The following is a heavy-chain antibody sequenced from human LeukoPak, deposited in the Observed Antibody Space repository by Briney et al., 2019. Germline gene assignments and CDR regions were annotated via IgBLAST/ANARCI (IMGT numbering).Heavy chain of an antibody. CDR3: ARDPMYYDILTGYHRTSYFDY. D-gene: IGHD3-9*01. J-gene: IGHJ4*02. CDR1: GYTFTSYG. Sequence: ASVKVSCKASGYTFTSYGISWVRQAPGQGLEWMGWISAYNGNTNYAQKLQGRVTMTTDTSTSTAYMELRSLRSDDTAVYYCARDPMYYDILTGYHRTSYFDYWGQGTLVTVSS. CDR2: ISAYNGNT. V-gene: IGHV1-18*01.